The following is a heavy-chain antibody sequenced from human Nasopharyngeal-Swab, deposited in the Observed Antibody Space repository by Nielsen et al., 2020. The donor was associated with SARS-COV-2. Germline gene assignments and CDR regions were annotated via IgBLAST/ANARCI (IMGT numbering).Heavy chain of an antibody. J-gene: IGHJ4*02. V-gene: IGHV4-38-2*02. CDR3: ARDSSGSLDY. CDR1: GYSISSGYY. D-gene: IGHD6-19*01. Sequence: GSLRLSCTVSGYSISSGYYCGWIRQPPGKGLEWIGSIYHSGSTYYNPSLKSRVTISVDTSKNQFSLKLSSVTAADTAVYYCARDSSGSLDYWGQGTLVTVSS. CDR2: IYHSGST.